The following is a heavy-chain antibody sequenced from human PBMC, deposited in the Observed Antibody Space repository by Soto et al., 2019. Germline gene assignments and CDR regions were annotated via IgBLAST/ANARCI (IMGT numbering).Heavy chain of an antibody. CDR3: ASSYCISTSCPPYYGMDV. CDR2: INAGNGNT. CDR1: GYTFTSYA. J-gene: IGHJ6*02. Sequence: ASVKVSCKASGYTFTSYAMHWVRQAPGQRLEWMGWINAGNGNTKYSQKFQGRVTITRDTSASTAYMELNSLRSEDTAVYYCASSYCISTSCPPYYGMDVWGQGTTVTVS. D-gene: IGHD2-2*01. V-gene: IGHV1-3*01.